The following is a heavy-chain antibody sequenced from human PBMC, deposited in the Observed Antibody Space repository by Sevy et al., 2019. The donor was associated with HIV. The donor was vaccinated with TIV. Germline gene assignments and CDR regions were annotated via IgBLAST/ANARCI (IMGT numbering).Heavy chain of an antibody. V-gene: IGHV3-30*04. D-gene: IGHD3-9*01. Sequence: GGSLRLSCAASGFTFSRYVLHWVRQAPGKGLEWVAVISYDGSNKYSADSVKGRFTISRDNSKNTLNLQMNSLRGEDTAVYYCARITQGGTIFSGMDVWGQGTTVTVSS. CDR1: GFTFSRYV. CDR3: ARITQGGTIFSGMDV. J-gene: IGHJ6*02. CDR2: ISYDGSNK.